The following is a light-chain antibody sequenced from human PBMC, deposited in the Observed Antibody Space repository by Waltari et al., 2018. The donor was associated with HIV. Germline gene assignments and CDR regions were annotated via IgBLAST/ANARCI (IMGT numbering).Light chain of an antibody. J-gene: IGKJ2*03. CDR2: TLS. CDR1: QSLLDSDDGNTY. V-gene: IGKV2-40*01. Sequence: DIVMTQTPLSLPVTPGEPASISCRSSQSLLDSDDGNTYLDWYLQKPGQSPQLLIYTLSDRASGVPDRFSGSGSGTDFTLKISRVEAEDVGVYYCMQRSFGQGTKLEIK. CDR3: MQRS.